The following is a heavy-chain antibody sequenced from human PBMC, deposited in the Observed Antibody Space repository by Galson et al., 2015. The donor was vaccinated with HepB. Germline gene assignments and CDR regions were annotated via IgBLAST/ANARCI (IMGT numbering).Heavy chain of an antibody. CDR3: ARDRRGSGWSSFDY. Sequence: SLRLSCAASGFTFSSYAMHWVRQAPGKGLEWVAVISYDGSNKYYADSVKGRFTISRDNSKNTVCLQMNSLRAEDTAVYYCARDRRGSGWSSFDYWGQGILVTVSS. CDR2: ISYDGSNK. V-gene: IGHV3-30-3*01. D-gene: IGHD6-19*01. CDR1: GFTFSSYA. J-gene: IGHJ4*02.